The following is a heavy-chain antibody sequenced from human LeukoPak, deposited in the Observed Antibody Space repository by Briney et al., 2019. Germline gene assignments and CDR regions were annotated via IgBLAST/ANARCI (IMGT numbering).Heavy chain of an antibody. CDR3: ATDRGWRTSGYYLYYFEY. CDR2: ISNNGGYT. V-gene: IGHV3-23*01. D-gene: IGHD3-3*01. Sequence: PGGSLRLSCAASGFTFSSSAMSWVRQAPGTGLEWVSAISNNGGYTYYADSVQGRFTISRDNSKSTLCLQMNSLRAEDTAVYYCATDRGWRTSGYYLYYFEYWGQGTLVTYSS. CDR1: GFTFSSSA. J-gene: IGHJ4*02.